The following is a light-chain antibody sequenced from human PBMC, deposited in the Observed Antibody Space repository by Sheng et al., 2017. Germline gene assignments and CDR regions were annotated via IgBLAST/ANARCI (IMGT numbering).Light chain of an antibody. CDR3: QHYGSSPTWT. V-gene: IGKV3-20*01. CDR1: QSFSSSY. J-gene: IGKJ1*01. Sequence: EIMLTQSPGTLSLSPGERATLSCRASQSFSSSYLAWYQQKPGQAPRLLIYGASIRATGIPDRFSGSGSGTDFTLTISRLEPEDFAVYYCQHYGSSPTWTFGQGTKVEIK. CDR2: GAS.